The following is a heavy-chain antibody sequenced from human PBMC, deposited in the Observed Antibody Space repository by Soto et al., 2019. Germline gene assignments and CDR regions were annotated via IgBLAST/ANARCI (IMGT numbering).Heavy chain of an antibody. Sequence: SETLSLTCAVSGGPISSGGYSCSWIRQPPGKGLEWIGYIYHSGSTYYNPSLKSRVTISVDRSKNQFSLKLSSVTAADTAVYYCARSYYYDSSGFDYWGQGTLVTVSS. J-gene: IGHJ4*02. V-gene: IGHV4-30-2*01. CDR2: IYHSGST. CDR3: ARSYYYDSSGFDY. CDR1: GGPISSGGYS. D-gene: IGHD3-22*01.